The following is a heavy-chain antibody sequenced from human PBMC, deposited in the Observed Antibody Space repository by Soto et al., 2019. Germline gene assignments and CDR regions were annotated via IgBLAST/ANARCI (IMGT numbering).Heavy chain of an antibody. J-gene: IGHJ4*02. V-gene: IGHV4-4*02. D-gene: IGHD2-15*01. CDR1: GGSISSTNW. CDR2: VYHTGST. Sequence: SETLSLTCVVSGGSISSTNWWTWVRQTPGKGLEWIGEVYHTGSTKYNPSLKNRVTISVDKSNNQFSLNPKSVTAADSAVYYCATLPPRIVVVVLPIPSWGQGTLVTVSS. CDR3: ATLPPRIVVVVLPIPS.